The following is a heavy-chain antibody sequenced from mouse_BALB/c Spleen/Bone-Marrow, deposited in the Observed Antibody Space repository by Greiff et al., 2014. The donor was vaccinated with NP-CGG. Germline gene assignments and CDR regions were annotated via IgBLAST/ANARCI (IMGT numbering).Heavy chain of an antibody. D-gene: IGHD2-3*01. Sequence: EVQLQQSGPELVKPGASMKISCKASGYSFTACFIHWIKQSHVKSLEWIGRINPYNGATTYNQNFNDKASLTVDKSSSTAYTELHSLTSEDSAVYYCARRWSGAMDYWGQGTSVTVSS. CDR1: GYSFTACF. V-gene: IGHV1-26*01. J-gene: IGHJ4*01. CDR3: ARRWSGAMDY. CDR2: INPYNGAT.